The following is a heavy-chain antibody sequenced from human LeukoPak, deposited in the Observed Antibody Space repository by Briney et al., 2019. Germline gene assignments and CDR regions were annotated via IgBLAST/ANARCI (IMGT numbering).Heavy chain of an antibody. Sequence: AGGSLRLSCAAFGFTFSSYSMNWVRQAPGKGLEWVSYISSSSSTIYYADSVKGRFTISRDNAKNSLYLQMNSLRADDTALYYCAKGLTTHDYWGQGTLVTVSS. D-gene: IGHD4-11*01. V-gene: IGHV3-48*01. CDR3: AKGLTTHDY. CDR1: GFTFSSYS. CDR2: ISSSSSTI. J-gene: IGHJ4*02.